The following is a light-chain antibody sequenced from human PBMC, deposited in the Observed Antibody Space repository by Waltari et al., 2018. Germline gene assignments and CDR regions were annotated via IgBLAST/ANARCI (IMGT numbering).Light chain of an antibody. CDR1: SSAIGGTF. V-gene: IGLV1-47*01. CDR2: KNY. J-gene: IGLJ1*01. CDR3: ASWHDSLSGPV. Sequence: QSLLTQPPSASGTPGQRATISCSGCSSAIGGTFLYWYQHPPGTAPRLLIYKNYQRPSGVPDQFSASKSGTSASLAISGLRSEDEADYYCASWHDSLSGPVFGTGTRVTVL.